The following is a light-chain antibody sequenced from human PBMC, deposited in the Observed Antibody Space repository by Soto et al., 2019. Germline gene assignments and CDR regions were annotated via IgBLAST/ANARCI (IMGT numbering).Light chain of an antibody. V-gene: IGKV1-6*01. J-gene: IGKJ1*01. CDR3: LQDYNYPPT. CDR2: AAS. Sequence: AIQMTQSPSSLSASVVDRVTITCRASHGIRNDLGWYQQKPGKAPKLLIYAASSLQSGVPSRFSGSGSGTDFTLTISSLQPEDFATYYCLQDYNYPPTFGHGTKVEIK. CDR1: HGIRND.